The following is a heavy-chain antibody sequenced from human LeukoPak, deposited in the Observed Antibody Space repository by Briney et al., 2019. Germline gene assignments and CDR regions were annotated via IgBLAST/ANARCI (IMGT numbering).Heavy chain of an antibody. D-gene: IGHD1-26*01. CDR2: ISSSSSYI. Sequence: GGSLRHSCAASGFTFSSYSMNWVRQAPGKGLEWVSSISSSSSYIYYADSVKGRFTISRDNAKNSLYLQMNSLRAEDTAVYYCARDSGSYYYLGTFDYWGQGTLVTVSS. V-gene: IGHV3-21*01. CDR3: ARDSGSYYYLGTFDY. CDR1: GFTFSSYS. J-gene: IGHJ4*02.